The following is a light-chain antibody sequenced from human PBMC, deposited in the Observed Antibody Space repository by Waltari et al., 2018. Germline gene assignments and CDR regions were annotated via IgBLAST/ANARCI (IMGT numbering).Light chain of an antibody. CDR1: SSDVGCYTY. V-gene: IGLV2-11*01. J-gene: IGLJ2*01. CDR3: CSYAGSYTHVV. CDR2: DVS. Sequence: QSALTQPRSVSGSPGQSVTISCPGTSSDVGCYTYVSWYQQHPGKAPKLMIYDVSKRPSGVPDRFSGSKSGNTASLTISGLQAEDEADYYCCSYAGSYTHVVFGGGTKLTVL.